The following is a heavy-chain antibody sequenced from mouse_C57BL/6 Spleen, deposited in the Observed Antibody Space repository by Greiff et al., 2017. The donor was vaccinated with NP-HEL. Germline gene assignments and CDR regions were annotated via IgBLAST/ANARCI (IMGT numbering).Heavy chain of an antibody. CDR2: ISYDGSN. CDR1: GYSITSGYY. D-gene: IGHD1-1*02. V-gene: IGHV3-6*01. CDR3: ARGGSFWYFDV. Sequence: ESGPGLVKPSQSLSLTCSVTGYSITSGYYWNWIRQFPGNKLEWMGYISYDGSNNYNPSLKNRSSITRDASKNHFFLKLNSVTTEDTATYYCARGGSFWYFDVWGTGTTVTVSS. J-gene: IGHJ1*03.